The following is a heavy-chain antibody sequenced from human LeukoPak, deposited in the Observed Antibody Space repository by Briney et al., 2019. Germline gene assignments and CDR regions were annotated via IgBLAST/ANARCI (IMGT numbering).Heavy chain of an antibody. Sequence: SGPTLAKPTQTLTLTCTFSGFSLSTRGVGVGWIRQPPGKALEWLALIYWDDDKRYSPSLKSRLTITKDTSKNQVVLTMTNMDPVDTATYYCAHASSGGEFDPWGQGTLVTVSS. V-gene: IGHV2-5*02. D-gene: IGHD4-23*01. J-gene: IGHJ5*02. CDR3: AHASSGGEFDP. CDR2: IYWDDDK. CDR1: GFSLSTRGVG.